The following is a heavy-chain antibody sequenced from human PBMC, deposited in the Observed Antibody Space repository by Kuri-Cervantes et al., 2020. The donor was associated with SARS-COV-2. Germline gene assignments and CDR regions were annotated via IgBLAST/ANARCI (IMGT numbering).Heavy chain of an antibody. J-gene: IGHJ4*02. CDR3: ARRGTVTTFDY. D-gene: IGHD4-17*01. CDR1: GGSISSGDYY. Sequence: SETLSLTCTVSGGSISSGDYYWSWIRQPPGKGLEWIGYIYYSGSTYYNPSLKSRVTISVDTSKNQFSLKLSSVTAADTAVYYCARRGTVTTFDYWGQGTLVTVSS. V-gene: IGHV4-30-4*08. CDR2: IYYSGST.